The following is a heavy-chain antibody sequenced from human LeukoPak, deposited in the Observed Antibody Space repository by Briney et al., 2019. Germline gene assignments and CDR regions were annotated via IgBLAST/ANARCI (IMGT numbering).Heavy chain of an antibody. CDR1: GFTFSKYS. Sequence: QTGGSLRLSCAASGFTFSKYSMHWVRQPPGKGLEWVAFMRYNGGNGYYADSVKGRFTISRDNLKSMLYLQMNSLRTDDTGPYFCAKDREEQLVRGWFDPWGQGTLVTVSS. V-gene: IGHV3-30*02. J-gene: IGHJ5*02. D-gene: IGHD6-13*01. CDR3: AKDREEQLVRGWFDP. CDR2: MRYNGGNG.